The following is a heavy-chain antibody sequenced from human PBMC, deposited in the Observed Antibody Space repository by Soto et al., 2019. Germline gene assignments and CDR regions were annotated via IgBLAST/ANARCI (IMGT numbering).Heavy chain of an antibody. D-gene: IGHD2-2*01. CDR3: AREYCSSTSCYYYYYYGMDV. Sequence: GESLKISCAASGFTFSSYAMHWVRQAPGKGLEWVAVISYDGSNKYYADSVKGRFTISRDNSKNTLYLQMNSLRAEDTAVYYCAREYCSSTSCYYYYYYGMDVWGQGTTVTVSS. CDR1: GFTFSSYA. J-gene: IGHJ6*02. V-gene: IGHV3-30-3*01. CDR2: ISYDGSNK.